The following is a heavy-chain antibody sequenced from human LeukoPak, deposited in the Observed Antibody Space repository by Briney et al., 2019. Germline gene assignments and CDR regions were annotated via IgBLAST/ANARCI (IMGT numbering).Heavy chain of an antibody. J-gene: IGHJ4*02. D-gene: IGHD2-21*01. CDR1: GFTFSSYA. CDR3: AREIARVVVADY. V-gene: IGHV3-30-3*01. Sequence: RCLGLSCAASGFTFSSYAMYSVPQAPGKGLERVAVISSNGNHKYYADSVKGRFTIYRDTSKNTLYLQMNSLRGDDTDLNYCAREIARVVVADYWIRGTLATVS. CDR2: ISSNGNHK.